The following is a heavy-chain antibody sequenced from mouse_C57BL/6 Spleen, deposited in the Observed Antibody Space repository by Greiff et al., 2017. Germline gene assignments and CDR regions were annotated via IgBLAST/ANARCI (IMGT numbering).Heavy chain of an antibody. CDR3: AISNLANLAWFAY. J-gene: IGHJ3*01. V-gene: IGHV1-4*01. D-gene: IGHD4-1*01. CDR2: INPSSGYT. Sequence: QVQLQQSGAELARPGASVKMSCKASGYTFTSYTMHWVKQRPGQGLEWIGYINPSSGYTKYNQKFKDKATLTADKSSSTAYMQLSSLTSEDSAVYYCAISNLANLAWFAYWGQGTLVTVSA. CDR1: GYTFTSYT.